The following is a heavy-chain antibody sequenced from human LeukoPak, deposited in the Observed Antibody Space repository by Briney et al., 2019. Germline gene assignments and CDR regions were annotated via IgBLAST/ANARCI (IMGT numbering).Heavy chain of an antibody. V-gene: IGHV3-23*01. J-gene: IGHJ6*02. D-gene: IGHD3-10*01. CDR1: GFSFSSYA. Sequence: GGSLRLSCAASGFSFSSYAMSWVRQAPGKGLEWVSAISGNGLSTYYADSVKGRFTISRDNSKNTLYLQMNSLRAEDTAVYYCAINRGQWFGEGNMDVWGQGTTVTVSS. CDR2: ISGNGLST. CDR3: AINRGQWFGEGNMDV.